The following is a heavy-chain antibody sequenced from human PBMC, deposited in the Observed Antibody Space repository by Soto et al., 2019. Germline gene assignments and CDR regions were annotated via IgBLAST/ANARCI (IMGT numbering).Heavy chain of an antibody. V-gene: IGHV1-69*13. CDR1: GGTFSSYA. CDR3: ARVSESWNGWFDP. CDR2: IIPIFGTA. J-gene: IGHJ5*02. Sequence: SVKVSCKASGGTFSSYAISWVRQAPGQGLEWMGGIIPIFGTANYAQKFQGRVTITADESTSTAYMELRSLRSDDTAVYYCARVSESWNGWFDPWGQGTLVTVSS. D-gene: IGHD1-1*01.